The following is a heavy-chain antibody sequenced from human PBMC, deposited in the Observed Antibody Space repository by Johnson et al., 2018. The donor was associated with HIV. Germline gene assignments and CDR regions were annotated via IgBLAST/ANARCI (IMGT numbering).Heavy chain of an antibody. CDR2: IYIGGNT. J-gene: IGHJ3*02. V-gene: IGHV3-66*01. Sequence: VQLVEFWGGLVKPGGSLRLSCAASGFTVSTNYMSWVRQAPGKGLEWVSVIYIGGNTYYADSVKGRFTISRDNSKNSLYLQMNSLRAGDTAVYYCARGDPPNVFNIWGRGTVVTVSS. CDR1: GFTVSTNY. CDR3: ARGDPPNVFNI.